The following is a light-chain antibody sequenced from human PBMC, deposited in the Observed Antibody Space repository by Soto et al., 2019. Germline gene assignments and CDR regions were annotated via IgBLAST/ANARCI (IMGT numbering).Light chain of an antibody. CDR2: RNN. V-gene: IGLV1-47*01. Sequence: QSVLTQPPSASGTPGQWVTISCSGSSSNIGSNYVYWYQQLPGTAPKLLIYRNNQRPSGVPDRFSGSKSGTSASLAISGLRSDDEADYYCSAWDDSLSGLVFGGGTKLTVL. J-gene: IGLJ2*01. CDR1: SSNIGSNY. CDR3: SAWDDSLSGLV.